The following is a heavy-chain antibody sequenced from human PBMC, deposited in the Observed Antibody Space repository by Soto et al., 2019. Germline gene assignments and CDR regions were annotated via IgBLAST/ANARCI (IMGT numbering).Heavy chain of an antibody. CDR1: GFTFSSYG. J-gene: IGHJ4*02. CDR2: IWYDGSNK. CDR3: ARDMGGTGREIDY. D-gene: IGHD2-21*02. Sequence: GGSLRLSCAASGFTFSSYGMHWVRQAPGKGLEWVAVIWYDGSNKYYADSVKGRFTISRDNSKNTLYLQMNSLRAEDTAVYYCARDMGGTGREIDYWGQGTLVTVSS. V-gene: IGHV3-33*01.